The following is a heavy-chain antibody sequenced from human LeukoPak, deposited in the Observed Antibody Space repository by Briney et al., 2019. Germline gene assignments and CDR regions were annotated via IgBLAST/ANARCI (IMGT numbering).Heavy chain of an antibody. CDR2: INPSGGST. Sequence: ASVTVSCTASGYTFTSYGISWVRQAPGQGLEWMGIINPSGGSTSYAQKFQGRVTMTRDTSTSTVYMELSSLRSEDTAVYYCARGGDNYDYVWGSYRLLDYWGQGTLVTVSS. CDR1: GYTFTSYG. V-gene: IGHV1-46*01. CDR3: ARGGDNYDYVWGSYRLLDY. J-gene: IGHJ4*02. D-gene: IGHD3-16*02.